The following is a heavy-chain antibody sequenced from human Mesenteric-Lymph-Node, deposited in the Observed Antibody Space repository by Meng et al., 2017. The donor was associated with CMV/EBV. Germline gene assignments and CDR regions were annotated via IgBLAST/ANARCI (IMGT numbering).Heavy chain of an antibody. V-gene: IGHV3-30*02. CDR3: ARKHDFWSGYYLYYYGMDV. CDR1: GFTFSNYG. D-gene: IGHD3-3*01. J-gene: IGHJ6*02. CDR2: IRYDGSNK. Sequence: GESLKISCAASGFTFSNYGMHWVRQAPGKGLEWVAFIRYDGSNKYHTDSVKGRFTISRDNAKNPLYLQMNSLRAEDTAVYYCARKHDFWSGYYLYYYGMDVWGQGTTVTVSS.